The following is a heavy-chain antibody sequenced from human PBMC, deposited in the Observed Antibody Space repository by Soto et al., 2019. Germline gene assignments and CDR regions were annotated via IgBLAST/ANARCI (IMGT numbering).Heavy chain of an antibody. Sequence: LRLSCAASGFTFDSCVMSWGRQAPGKGLEWLSLISGSGRYTDYADSVKGRFTISRDNSKNTLYLQMNSLRVEDTAVYYCAKDPPSERMQPDYGMDVWGQGTTVTVSS. CDR1: GFTFDSCV. V-gene: IGHV3-23*01. J-gene: IGHJ6*02. D-gene: IGHD6-13*01. CDR3: AKDPPSERMQPDYGMDV. CDR2: ISGSGRYT.